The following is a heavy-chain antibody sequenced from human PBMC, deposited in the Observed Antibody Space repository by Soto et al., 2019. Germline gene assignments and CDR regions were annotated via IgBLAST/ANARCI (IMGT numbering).Heavy chain of an antibody. CDR3: AKVRSYDILTEYNWFDP. CDR2: ISWNSGSI. V-gene: IGHV3-9*01. D-gene: IGHD3-9*01. Sequence: PGGSLRLSCAASGFTFDDYAMHWVRQAPGKGLEWVSGISWNSGSIGYADSVKGRFTISRDNAKNSLYLQMNSLRAEDTALYYCAKVRSYDILTEYNWFDPWGQGTLVTVSS. CDR1: GFTFDDYA. J-gene: IGHJ5*02.